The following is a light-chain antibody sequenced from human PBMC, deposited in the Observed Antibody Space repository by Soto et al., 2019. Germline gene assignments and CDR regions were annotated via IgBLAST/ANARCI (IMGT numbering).Light chain of an antibody. CDR2: GAS. CDR3: QQYGSSIT. CDR1: QSVSSSY. V-gene: IGKV3-20*01. J-gene: IGKJ5*01. Sequence: IVLTQSPGTLSLSPGERATLSCRASQSVSSSYLAFYQQKPGQAPRLLIYGASSRATGIPDRFSGSGSGTDFTLTISRLEPEDFAVYYCQQYGSSITFGQGTRLEIK.